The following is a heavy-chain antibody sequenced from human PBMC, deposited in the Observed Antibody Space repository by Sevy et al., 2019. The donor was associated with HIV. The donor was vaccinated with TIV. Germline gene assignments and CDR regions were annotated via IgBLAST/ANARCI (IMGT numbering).Heavy chain of an antibody. CDR1: GGSFSGYY. D-gene: IGHD3-10*01. CDR2: INHSGST. CDR3: ARERFGGYYYYGMDV. J-gene: IGHJ6*02. Sequence: SETVSLTCAVYGGSFSGYYWSWIRQPPGKGLEWIGEINHSGSTNYNPSLKSRVTISVDTSKNQFSLKLSSVTAADTAVYYCARERFGGYYYYGMDVWGQGTTVTVSS. V-gene: IGHV4-34*01.